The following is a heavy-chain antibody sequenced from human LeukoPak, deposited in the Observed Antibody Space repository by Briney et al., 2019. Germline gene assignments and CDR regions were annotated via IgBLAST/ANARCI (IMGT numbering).Heavy chain of an antibody. CDR3: ATYDQQLAFDN. CDR2: MYTSGST. Sequence: PSETLSLTCTVSGGPMSSYYWTWIRQPAGKGLEWIGRMYTSGSTNYNPSLKSRGTMSIDTSRKQFSLRLHSVTAADTAVYYCATYDQQLAFDNWGQGTLVTVSS. CDR1: GGPMSSYY. V-gene: IGHV4-4*07. D-gene: IGHD6-13*01. J-gene: IGHJ4*02.